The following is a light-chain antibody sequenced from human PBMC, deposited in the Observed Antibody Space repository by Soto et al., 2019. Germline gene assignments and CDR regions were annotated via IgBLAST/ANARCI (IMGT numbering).Light chain of an antibody. CDR1: QSVSIN. J-gene: IGKJ5*01. CDR3: QQYSSWPLT. V-gene: IGKV3-15*01. Sequence: ILMAQSPVTLSVSPGERAPLFCWASQSVSINLAWYQQNPGQAPRLLIYGASTRATGVPARFSGSGSGTEFTLTINSLQSEDFALYYCQQYSSWPLTFGQGTRLEIK. CDR2: GAS.